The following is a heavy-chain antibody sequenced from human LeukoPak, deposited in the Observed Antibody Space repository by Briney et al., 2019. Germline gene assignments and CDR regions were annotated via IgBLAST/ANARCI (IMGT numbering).Heavy chain of an antibody. CDR2: IYHSGST. J-gene: IGHJ4*02. V-gene: IGHV4-38-2*02. Sequence: SETLSLTCTVSAYSISSGYYWGWIRQSPGKGLEWIGTIYHSGSTYYNPSLKSRVTISVDTSKNQISLRLSSVTAADTAIYYCARGNSDRFPPYMDYWGQGILVIVSS. D-gene: IGHD2-21*01. CDR3: ARGNSDRFPPYMDY. CDR1: AYSISSGYY.